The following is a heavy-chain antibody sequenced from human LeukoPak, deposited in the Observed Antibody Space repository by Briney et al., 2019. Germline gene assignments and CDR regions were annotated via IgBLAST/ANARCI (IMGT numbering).Heavy chain of an antibody. CDR2: IIPIFGTA. V-gene: IGHV1-69*05. Sequence: SVKVSCKAPGGTFSSYAISWVRQAPGQGLEWMGRIIPIFGTANYAQKFQGRVTITTDESTSTAYMELSSLRSEDTAVYYCARLDDYVWGSYRYPDAFDIWGQGTMVTVSS. J-gene: IGHJ3*02. CDR1: GGTFSSYA. D-gene: IGHD3-16*02. CDR3: ARLDDYVWGSYRYPDAFDI.